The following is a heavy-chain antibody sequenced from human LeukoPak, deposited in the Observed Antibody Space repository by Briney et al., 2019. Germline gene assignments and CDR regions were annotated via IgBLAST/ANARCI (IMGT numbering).Heavy chain of an antibody. D-gene: IGHD1-7*01. J-gene: IGHJ4*02. Sequence: GGSLRLSCAASGFTFSSYAMSWVRQAPGKGVEWVSSISASGGSTYYAESVKGRFTISRDNSKNTLFLQMNSLRAEDTAVYYCAKDGIGRAGTTDYWGQGTLVTVSS. CDR2: ISASGGST. V-gene: IGHV3-23*01. CDR3: AKDGIGRAGTTDY. CDR1: GFTFSSYA.